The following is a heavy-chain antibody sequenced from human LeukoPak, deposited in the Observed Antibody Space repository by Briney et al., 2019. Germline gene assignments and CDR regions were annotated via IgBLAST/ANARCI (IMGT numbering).Heavy chain of an antibody. V-gene: IGHV4-59*08. J-gene: IGHJ4*02. CDR3: ASHGAYIPYFDY. CDR2: IYYSGST. D-gene: IGHD4-17*01. CDR1: GGSISSYY. Sequence: PSETLSLTCTVSGGSISSYYWSWIRQPPGKGLEWIGYIYYSGSTNYNPSLKSRVTISVDTSNNHFSLKLISVTAADTAVYYCASHGAYIPYFDYGGRGTLVTVS.